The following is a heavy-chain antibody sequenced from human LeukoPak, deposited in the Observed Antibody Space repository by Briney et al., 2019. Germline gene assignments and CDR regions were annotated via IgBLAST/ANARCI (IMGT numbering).Heavy chain of an antibody. Sequence: ASVKVSCKASGYTFTSYYMQWVRQAPGQGLEWMGIINPSGGSTSYAQKFQGRVTMTMDTSTSTVYMELSSLRSEDTAVYYCASGLESYWYFDLWGRGTLVTVSS. J-gene: IGHJ2*01. V-gene: IGHV1-46*01. D-gene: IGHD6-19*01. CDR3: ASGLESYWYFDL. CDR2: INPSGGST. CDR1: GYTFTSYY.